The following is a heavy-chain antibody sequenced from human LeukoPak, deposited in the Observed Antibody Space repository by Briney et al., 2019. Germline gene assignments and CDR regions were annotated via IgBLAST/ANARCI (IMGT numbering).Heavy chain of an antibody. CDR2: ISYDGSNK. CDR3: AKEREWVGVVPAAMLLWYGYCSGGSCYSLSY. J-gene: IGHJ4*02. D-gene: IGHD2-15*01. CDR1: GFTFSSYG. Sequence: GGSLRLSCAASGFTFSSYGMHWVRQAPGKGLEWVAVISYDGSNKYYADSVKGRFTISRDNSKNTLYLQMNSLRAEDTAVYYCAKEREWVGVVPAAMLLWYGYCSGGSCYSLSYWGQGTLVTASS. V-gene: IGHV3-30*18.